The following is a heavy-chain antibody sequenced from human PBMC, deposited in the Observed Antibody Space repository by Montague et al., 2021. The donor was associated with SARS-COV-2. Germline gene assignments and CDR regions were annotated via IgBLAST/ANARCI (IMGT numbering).Heavy chain of an antibody. CDR3: ARDQGGYGTFDI. J-gene: IGHJ3*02. D-gene: IGHD5-12*01. Sequence: LSLTCTVSGGSISSSSYYWGWIRQPPGKGLEWISHISGSGSKTYYADSVKGRFTISRDTANNSVYLQMNFLGAEDTAVYYCARDQGGYGTFDIWGQGTMVTVSS. V-gene: IGHV3-11*01. CDR2: ISGSGSKT. CDR1: GGSISSSSYY.